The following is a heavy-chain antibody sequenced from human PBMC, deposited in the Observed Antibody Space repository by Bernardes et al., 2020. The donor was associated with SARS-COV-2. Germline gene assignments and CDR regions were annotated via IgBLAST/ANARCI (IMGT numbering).Heavy chain of an antibody. J-gene: IGHJ4*02. Sequence: SLKISCKGSGYSFTSYWISWVRQMPGKGLEWMGRIDPSDSYTNYSPSFQGHVTISADKSISTAYLQWSSLKASDTAMYYCARQNSGYDSILDYWGQGTLVTVSS. D-gene: IGHD5-12*01. CDR2: IDPSDSYT. CDR3: ARQNSGYDSILDY. V-gene: IGHV5-10-1*01. CDR1: GYSFTSYW.